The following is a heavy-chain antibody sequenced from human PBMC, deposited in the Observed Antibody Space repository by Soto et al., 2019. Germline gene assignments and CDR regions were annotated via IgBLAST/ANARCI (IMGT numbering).Heavy chain of an antibody. Sequence: PSETLSLTCTVSGDSISSGGSYWGWIRQPPGKGLEWIGTVYYTGSTSYNPSLKSRITMSVDTSKNQFSLNLTSVTAADTALYYCASLPYSSGWSHWFDPWGQGTLVTVSS. CDR2: VYYTGST. J-gene: IGHJ5*02. CDR3: ASLPYSSGWSHWFDP. D-gene: IGHD6-19*01. V-gene: IGHV4-39*01. CDR1: GDSISSGGSY.